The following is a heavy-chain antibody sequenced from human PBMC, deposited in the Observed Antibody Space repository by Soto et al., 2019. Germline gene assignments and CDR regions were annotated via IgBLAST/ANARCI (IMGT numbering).Heavy chain of an antibody. Sequence: SETLSLTCTVFGGSISSYYWSWIRQPPGKGLEWIGYIYYSGSTNYNPSLKSRVTISEDTSKSQFSLKVNSMTAADTAVYYCARYRREAVAGYTLDNWGQGILVTVSS. J-gene: IGHJ4*02. CDR2: IYYSGST. CDR1: GGSISSYY. D-gene: IGHD6-13*01. V-gene: IGHV4-59*01. CDR3: ARYRREAVAGYTLDN.